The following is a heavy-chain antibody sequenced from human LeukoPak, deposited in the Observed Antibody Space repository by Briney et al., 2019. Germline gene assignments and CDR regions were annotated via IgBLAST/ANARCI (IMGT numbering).Heavy chain of an antibody. Sequence: ASVKVSCKASGYTFTGYYMHWVRQATGQGLEWMGWMNPNSGNTGYAQKFQGRVTMTRNTSISTAYMELSSLRSEDTAVYYCARGGTIFGVVIPYYYYYYGMDVWGQGTTVTVSS. J-gene: IGHJ6*02. V-gene: IGHV1-8*02. CDR2: MNPNSGNT. CDR1: GYTFTGYY. CDR3: ARGGTIFGVVIPYYYYYYGMDV. D-gene: IGHD3-3*01.